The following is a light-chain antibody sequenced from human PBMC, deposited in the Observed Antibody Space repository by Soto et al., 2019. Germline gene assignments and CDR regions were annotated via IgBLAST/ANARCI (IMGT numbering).Light chain of an antibody. CDR3: QQRNVWPPIT. J-gene: IGKJ5*01. Sequence: VLTQSPSTMSLYAGERATLSCRSSQSVRTSLAWYQHKPGQAPRLVIYDASLRANGVPARFGGSGSGTDFTLTINSLEPEDFAVYYCQQRNVWPPITFGQGTRLEIK. V-gene: IGKV3-11*01. CDR2: DAS. CDR1: QSVRTS.